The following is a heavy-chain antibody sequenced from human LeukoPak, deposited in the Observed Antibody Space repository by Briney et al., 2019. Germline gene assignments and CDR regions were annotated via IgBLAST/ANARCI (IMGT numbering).Heavy chain of an antibody. D-gene: IGHD4-17*01. CDR2: ISAYNGNT. CDR3: ARNGDYGDLIPLDY. J-gene: IGHJ4*02. Sequence: ASVKVSCKASGYTFTSYAIHWVRQAPGQGLEWMGWISAYNGNTNYAQKLQGRVTMTTDTSTSTAYMELRSLRSDDTAVYYCARNGDYGDLIPLDYWGQGTLVTVSS. CDR1: GYTFTSYA. V-gene: IGHV1-18*01.